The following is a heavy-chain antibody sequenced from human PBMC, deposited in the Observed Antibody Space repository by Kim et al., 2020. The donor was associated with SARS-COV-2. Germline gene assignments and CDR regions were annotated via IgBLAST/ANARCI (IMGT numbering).Heavy chain of an antibody. Sequence: SPSFQGQVTISADKSISTAYLQWSSLKASDTAMYYCARLGVVPAAPTLDYWGQGTLVTVSS. CDR3: ARLGVVPAAPTLDY. V-gene: IGHV5-51*01. J-gene: IGHJ4*02. D-gene: IGHD2-2*01.